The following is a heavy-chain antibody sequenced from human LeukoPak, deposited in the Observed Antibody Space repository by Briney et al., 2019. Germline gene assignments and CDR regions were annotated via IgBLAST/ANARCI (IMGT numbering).Heavy chain of an antibody. Sequence: PSETLSLTCTVSGGSISDYYWSWIRQPPGKGLEWIGNTYYSGSTDFNPSLKSRVTISVDRSKNQLFLKLSSLTAADTAVYYCVRGWEFFDYWGQGTLVTVSS. D-gene: IGHD3-10*01. CDR2: TYYSGST. CDR1: GGSISDYY. V-gene: IGHV4-59*01. J-gene: IGHJ4*02. CDR3: VRGWEFFDY.